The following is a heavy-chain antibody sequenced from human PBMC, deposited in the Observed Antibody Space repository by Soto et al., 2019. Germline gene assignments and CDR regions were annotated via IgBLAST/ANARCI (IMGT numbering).Heavy chain of an antibody. CDR3: ARDRITTRGDAFDL. CDR2: IIPIPDIT. D-gene: IGHD3-3*01. J-gene: IGHJ3*01. Sequence: QVQLVQSGAEVRKPGSSVKVSCKAPGGTFSTYIISWVRQAPGQGLEWMGRIIPIPDITNYAQKFQGRVTVTADRSTSTAYMELTSLKSKVTAVYYCARDRITTRGDAFDLWGQGTMVTVSS. CDR1: GGTFSTYI. V-gene: IGHV1-69*08.